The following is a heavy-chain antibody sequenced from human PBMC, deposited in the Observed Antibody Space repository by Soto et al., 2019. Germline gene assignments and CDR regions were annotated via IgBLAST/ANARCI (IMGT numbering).Heavy chain of an antibody. D-gene: IGHD3-22*01. J-gene: IGHJ4*02. CDR2: IYSGGST. V-gene: IGHV3-53*01. CDR3: AREGDYYDSSGYYFDY. CDR1: GFTVSSNY. Sequence: GGSLRLSCAASGFTVSSNYMSWVRQAPGKGLEWVSVIYSGGSTYYADSVKGRFTISRENSKNTLYLQMNSLRAEDTAVYYCAREGDYYDSSGYYFDYWGQGTLVTVSS.